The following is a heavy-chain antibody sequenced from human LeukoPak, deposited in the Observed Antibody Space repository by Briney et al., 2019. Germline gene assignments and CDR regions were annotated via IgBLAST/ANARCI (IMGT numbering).Heavy chain of an antibody. CDR3: ARLVTMVRGRMDV. CDR2: IIPILGTA. CDR1: GGTFSSYA. J-gene: IGHJ6*02. Sequence: SVKVSRKASGGTFSSYAISWVRQAPGQGLEWMGGIIPILGTANYAQKFQGRVTITADESTSTAYMELSSLRSEDTAVYYCARLVTMVRGRMDVWGQGTTVTVSS. V-gene: IGHV1-69*13. D-gene: IGHD3-10*01.